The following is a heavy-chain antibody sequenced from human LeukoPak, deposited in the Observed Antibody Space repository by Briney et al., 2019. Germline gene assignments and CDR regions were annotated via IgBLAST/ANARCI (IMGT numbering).Heavy chain of an antibody. D-gene: IGHD3-10*01. Sequence: SETLSLTCAVYGGSFSGYYWSWIRQPPGKGLEWIGEINHSGSTNYNPSLKSRVTISVDTSKNQFSLKLSSVTAADTAVYYCARWTLRGVINDAFDIWGQGTMVTVSS. CDR1: GGSFSGYY. CDR2: INHSGST. J-gene: IGHJ3*02. CDR3: ARWTLRGVINDAFDI. V-gene: IGHV4-34*01.